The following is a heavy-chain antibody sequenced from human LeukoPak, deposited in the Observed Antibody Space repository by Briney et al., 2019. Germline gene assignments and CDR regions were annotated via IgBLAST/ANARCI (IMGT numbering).Heavy chain of an antibody. V-gene: IGHV3-23*01. CDR2: VRGSSDSR. Sequence: PGRSLRPSCEASGFTISTYALSWVRQTPEKGLEWVSSVRGSSDSRYYADSVKGRCTISRDTSKNTLYLQMNSLRAEDTAVYYCARAPPNDYDDTGHYSSFDYWGQGTLVTVSS. CDR3: ARAPPNDYDDTGHYSSFDY. CDR1: GFTISTYA. D-gene: IGHD3-22*01. J-gene: IGHJ4*02.